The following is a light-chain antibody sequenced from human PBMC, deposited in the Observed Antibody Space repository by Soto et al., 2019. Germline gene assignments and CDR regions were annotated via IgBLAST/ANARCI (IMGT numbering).Light chain of an antibody. J-gene: IGKJ4*01. CDR3: QQINSYPLT. V-gene: IGKV1-9*01. CDR2: AAS. Sequence: IQLTQSPSSLSASVGDRVTITCRASQDITSYLAWYQQKPGKAPNLLIYAASTLQSGVPSRFSGSGSGTDFTLTISSLQPEDFATYYCQQINSYPLTFGGGTKEEI. CDR1: QDITSY.